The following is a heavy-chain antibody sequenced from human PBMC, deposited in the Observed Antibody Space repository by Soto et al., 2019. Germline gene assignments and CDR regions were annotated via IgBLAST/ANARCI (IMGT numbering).Heavy chain of an antibody. J-gene: IGHJ3*02. CDR1: GYTFTGYY. CDR2: INPNSGGT. V-gene: IGHV1-2*04. D-gene: IGHD6-19*01. CDR3: ARSVAGTIAAFEI. Sequence: ASVKVSCKASGYTFTGYYMHWVRQAPGQGLEWMGWINPNSGGTNYAQKFQGWVTMTRDTSISTAYMELSRLRSDDTAVYYCARSVAGTIAAFEIWGQGTMVTVSS.